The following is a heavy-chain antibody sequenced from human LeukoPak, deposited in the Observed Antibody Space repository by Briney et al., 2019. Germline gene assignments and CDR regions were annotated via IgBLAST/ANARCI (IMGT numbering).Heavy chain of an antibody. V-gene: IGHV4-34*01. CDR1: GGSFSGYY. J-gene: IGHJ3*02. CDR3: ARLGDGNNAFDI. D-gene: IGHD3-16*01. CDR2: IYHSGST. Sequence: SETLSLTCAVYGGSFSGYYWSWIRQPPGKGLEWIGEIYHSGSTNYNPSLKSRVTISVDTSKNQFSLKLSSVTAADTAVYYCARLGDGNNAFDIWGQGTMVTVSS.